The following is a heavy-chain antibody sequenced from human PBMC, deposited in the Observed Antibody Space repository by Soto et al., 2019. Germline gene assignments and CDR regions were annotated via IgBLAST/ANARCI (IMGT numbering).Heavy chain of an antibody. CDR1: GFTFSSYA. J-gene: IGHJ6*02. Sequence: GGSLRLSCAASGFTFSSYAMSWVRQAPGKGLEWVSAISGSGGSTYYADSVKGRFTISRDNSKNTLYLQMNSLRAEDTAVYYCAKGPGIAFRRYYYGMDVWGQGTTVTVSS. D-gene: IGHD6-13*01. CDR2: ISGSGGST. V-gene: IGHV3-23*01. CDR3: AKGPGIAFRRYYYGMDV.